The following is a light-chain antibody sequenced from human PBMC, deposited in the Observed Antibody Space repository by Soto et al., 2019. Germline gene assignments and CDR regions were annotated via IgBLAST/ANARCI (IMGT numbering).Light chain of an antibody. CDR1: QTVSSSF. J-gene: IGKJ1*01. V-gene: IGKV3-20*01. CDR2: GAS. CDR3: QQHGSSPRT. Sequence: EIVLTQSPGTLSLSPGEGATLSCRASQTVSSSFLAWYQQKAGQAPRLLIYGASSRATGIPDRFSGSGSGTDFTLTITRLEPEDFAVSYCQQHGSSPRTFGQGTKVEIK.